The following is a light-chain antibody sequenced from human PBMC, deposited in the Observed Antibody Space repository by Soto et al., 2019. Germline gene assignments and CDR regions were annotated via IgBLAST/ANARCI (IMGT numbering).Light chain of an antibody. CDR1: QSVSSY. CDR3: QQRSNWPPVT. CDR2: DAS. Sequence: EIVLTQSPATLSLSPGERATLSCRASQSVSSYLAWYQQKPGQAPRLLIYDASNRATGIPARFSGSGSGTDLSLTISSLEPEDFAVYYGQQRSNWPPVTFGGGTKVEIK. J-gene: IGKJ4*01. V-gene: IGKV3-11*01.